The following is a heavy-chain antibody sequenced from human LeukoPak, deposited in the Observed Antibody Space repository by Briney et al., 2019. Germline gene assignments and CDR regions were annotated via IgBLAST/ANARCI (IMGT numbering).Heavy chain of an antibody. J-gene: IGHJ6*02. CDR1: GYTFTSYA. V-gene: IGHV7-4-1*02. D-gene: IGHD4-17*01. Sequence: ASVKVSCKASGYTFTSYAMNWVRQAPGQGLEWMGWIYTNTGNQTYAQGFTGRFVFSLDTSVSTAYLQISSLKAEDTAVYYCARDRGMWDYGDYYGMDVWGQGTTVTVSS. CDR2: IYTNTGNQ. CDR3: ARDRGMWDYGDYYGMDV.